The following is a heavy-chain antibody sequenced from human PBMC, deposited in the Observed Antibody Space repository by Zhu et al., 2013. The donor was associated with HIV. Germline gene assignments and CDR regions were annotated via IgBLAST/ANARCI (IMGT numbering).Heavy chain of an antibody. CDR2: IDPNYRET. D-gene: IGHD6-19*01. CDR1: GYTFTAYY. CDR3: ARSNGGWYYFDY. V-gene: IGHV1-2*02. J-gene: IGHJ4*02. Sequence: QVQLVQSGAEVRKPGSSVKVSCEASGYTFTAYYIHWLRHAPGQPPEWMGFIDPNYRETHSPQNFQGGVTMTWDTSISTAYMALTNLTSDDTAVYYCARSNGGWYYFDYWGQGTLVTVSS.